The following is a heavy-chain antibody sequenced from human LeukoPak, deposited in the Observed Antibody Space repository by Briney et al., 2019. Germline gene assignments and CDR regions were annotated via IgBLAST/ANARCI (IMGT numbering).Heavy chain of an antibody. CDR1: GFRFRTYS. V-gene: IGHV3-21*01. CDR3: TRDAGQFVDHDVFDF. CDR2: ISPTNWTI. J-gene: IGHJ3*01. Sequence: GGSLRLSCAASGFRFRTYSMNWVRQAPGRGLEWVSSISPTNWTIYQADSVKGRYTVSRDNAKNSVFLQMDSLRAEDEAVYYCTRDAGQFVDHDVFDFWGQGTMVTVSS. D-gene: IGHD3-10*01.